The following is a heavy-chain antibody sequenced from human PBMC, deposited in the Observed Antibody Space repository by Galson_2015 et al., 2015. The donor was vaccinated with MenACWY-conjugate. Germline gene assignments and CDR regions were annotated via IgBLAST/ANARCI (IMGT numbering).Heavy chain of an antibody. CDR1: GFTFSDYY. V-gene: IGHV3-11*01. D-gene: IGHD6-19*01. Sequence: SLRLSCAASGFTFSDYYMSWIRQVPGKGLEWISYISNSGTTISYADSMKGRFTISRDNARNSLYLQMNSLRAEDTAIYYCAIAPISVTGLFYSYFMDVWGKGTTVIVSS. CDR3: AIAPISVTGLFYSYFMDV. J-gene: IGHJ6*03. CDR2: ISNSGTTI.